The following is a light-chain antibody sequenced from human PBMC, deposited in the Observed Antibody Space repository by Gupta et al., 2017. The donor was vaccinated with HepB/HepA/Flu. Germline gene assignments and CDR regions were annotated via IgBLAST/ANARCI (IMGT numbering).Light chain of an antibody. Sequence: DIVMTQSPDSLAVSLGARATINCKSSHSIFYSSNNKNYLAWYQQRPGQPPKLLIYWASTRESGVPDRFSGSGAETDFTLTIDSLQAEDAAVYFCQQDHSFPYTFGQGTKVEIK. CDR2: WAS. J-gene: IGKJ2*01. CDR3: QQDHSFPYT. V-gene: IGKV4-1*01. CDR1: HSIFYSSNNKNY.